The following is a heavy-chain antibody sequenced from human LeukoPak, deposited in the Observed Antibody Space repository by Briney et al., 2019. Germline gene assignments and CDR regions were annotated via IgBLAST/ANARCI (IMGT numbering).Heavy chain of an antibody. V-gene: IGHV4-34*01. D-gene: IGHD3-3*01. CDR3: ARSYYDFWSDNFDY. CDR2: INHSGST. Sequence: SETLSLICAVYGGSFSGYYWSWIRQPPGKGLEWIGEINHSGSTNYNPSLKSRVTISVDTSKNQFSLKLSSVTAADTAVYYCARSYYDFWSDNFDYWGQGTLVTVSS. CDR1: GGSFSGYY. J-gene: IGHJ4*02.